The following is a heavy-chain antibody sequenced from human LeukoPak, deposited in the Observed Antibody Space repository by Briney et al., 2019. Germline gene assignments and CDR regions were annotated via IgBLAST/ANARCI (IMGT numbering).Heavy chain of an antibody. CDR2: IYTSGST. CDR1: GGSISRYY. CDR3: AKFFTTDYYFDY. V-gene: IGHV4-4*07. J-gene: IGHJ4*02. D-gene: IGHD3-22*01. Sequence: MPSETLPLTCTVSGGSISRYYWGWIRQPAGKGLEWVGRIYTSGSTNYNPSLKSRVSMSVDTSKNQFPLKLSSVTAADTAVYYCAKFFTTDYYFDYWGQGTLVTVSS.